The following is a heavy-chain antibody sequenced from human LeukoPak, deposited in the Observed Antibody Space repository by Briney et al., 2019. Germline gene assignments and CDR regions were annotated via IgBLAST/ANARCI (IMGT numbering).Heavy chain of an antibody. CDR1: GYSFSNYW. V-gene: IGHV5-51*01. CDR3: ARLDSSGFYYSNY. D-gene: IGHD3-22*01. J-gene: IGHJ4*02. CDR2: IYPGDSDT. Sequence: KPGESLKISCKASGYSFSNYWIGWVRQMPGKGLEWMGIIYPGDSDTRYSPSFQGQVTISADKSISTAYLHWSSLKASDTAMYYCARLDSSGFYYSNYWGQGTLVTVSS.